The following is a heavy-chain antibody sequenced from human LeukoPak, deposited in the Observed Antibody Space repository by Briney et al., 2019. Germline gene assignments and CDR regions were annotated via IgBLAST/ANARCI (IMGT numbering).Heavy chain of an antibody. V-gene: IGHV1-46*01. D-gene: IGHD2-2*01. CDR3: ARSPCSSTSCYRWGVNWFDP. CDR2: INPSGGST. J-gene: IGHJ5*02. Sequence: ASVKVSCKASAYTFTSYYMHWVRQAPGQGLEWMGIINPSGGSTSYAQKFQGRVTMTRDTSTSTVYMELSSLRSEDTAVYYCARSPCSSTSCYRWGVNWFDPWGQGTLVTVSS. CDR1: AYTFTSYY.